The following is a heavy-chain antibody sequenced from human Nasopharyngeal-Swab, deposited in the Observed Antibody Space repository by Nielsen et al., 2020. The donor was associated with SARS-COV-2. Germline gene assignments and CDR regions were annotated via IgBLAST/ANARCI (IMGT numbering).Heavy chain of an antibody. D-gene: IGHD6-13*01. V-gene: IGHV1-58*01. Sequence: WVRQAPGQGLEWIGWIVVGSGNTNYAQKFQERVTITRDMSTSTAYMELSSLRSEDTAVYYCAAGIAAAGWIFDYWGQGTLVTVSS. CDR3: AAGIAAAGWIFDY. CDR2: IVVGSGNT. J-gene: IGHJ4*02.